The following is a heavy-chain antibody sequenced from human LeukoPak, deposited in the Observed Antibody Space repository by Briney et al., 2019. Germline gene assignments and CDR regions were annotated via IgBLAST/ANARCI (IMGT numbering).Heavy chain of an antibody. CDR3: ARDPVDTATAV. CDR1: GFTFTTYW. CDR2: INSDGSIT. Sequence: PGGSLRLSCAASGFTFTTYWMHWVRQAPGKGLVWVSHINSDGSITSYADSVRGRFTISRDNAKNTLYLQMNSLRAEDTAVYYCARDPVDTATAVWGQGTTVTVSS. J-gene: IGHJ6*02. V-gene: IGHV3-74*01. D-gene: IGHD5-18*01.